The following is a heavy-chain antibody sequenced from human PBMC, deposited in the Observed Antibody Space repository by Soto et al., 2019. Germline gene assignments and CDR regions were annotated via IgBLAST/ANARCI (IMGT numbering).Heavy chain of an antibody. V-gene: IGHV5-10-1*01. CDR1: GYSFTSYW. CDR3: ARLPSGSYYYYGMDV. D-gene: IGHD1-26*01. CDR2: IDPSDSYT. J-gene: IGHJ6*02. Sequence: GGALKISCKGSGYSFTSYWISWVRPIPGEGLEWMGRIDPSDSYTNYSPSFQGHVTISADKSISTAYLQWSSLKASDTAMYYCARLPSGSYYYYGMDVWGQGTTVTVSS.